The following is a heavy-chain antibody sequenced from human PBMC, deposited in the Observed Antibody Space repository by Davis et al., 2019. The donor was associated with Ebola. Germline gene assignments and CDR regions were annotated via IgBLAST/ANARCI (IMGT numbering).Heavy chain of an antibody. CDR3: ARGSRNMDV. CDR2: ISANTGDT. V-gene: IGHV1-18*01. J-gene: IGHJ6*02. Sequence: ASVKVSCKASGYTFTDHGITWVRQAPGQGLEWMGWISANTGDTNYAQKLQGRVTMTTDRSTSTVHMELRSLISDDTAVYYCARGSRNMDVWGQGTTVTVSS. CDR1: GYTFTDHG.